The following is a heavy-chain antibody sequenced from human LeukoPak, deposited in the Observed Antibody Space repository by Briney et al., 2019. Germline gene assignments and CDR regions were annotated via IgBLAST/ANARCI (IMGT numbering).Heavy chain of an antibody. CDR2: INPNSGGT. J-gene: IGHJ4*02. CDR1: GYTFTGYY. CDR3: ARLIGRGRAGFDY. Sequence: ASVKVSCKASGYTFTGYYMHWVRQAPGQGLEWMGWINPNSGGTNYAQKFQGRVTMTRDTSISTAYMELSRLRSDDTAVYYYARLIGRGRAGFDYWGQGTLVTVSS. V-gene: IGHV1-2*02. D-gene: IGHD1-26*01.